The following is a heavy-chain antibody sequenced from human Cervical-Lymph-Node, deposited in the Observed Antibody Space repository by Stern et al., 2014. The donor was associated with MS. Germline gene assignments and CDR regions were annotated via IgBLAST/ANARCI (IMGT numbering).Heavy chain of an antibody. CDR3: ARRHQTVTFDY. CDR1: GGSISTISYY. D-gene: IGHD1-1*01. J-gene: IGHJ4*02. CDR2: IYYRGDT. Sequence: QVQLQESGPGLVKPSETLSLTCTVSGGSISTISYYWGWIRQPPGKGLEWIGSIYYRGDTYYNPSLKSRVNISVDTSKNKFSPRLSSVPAADTAVYYCARRHQTVTFDYWGQGTLVAVSS. V-gene: IGHV4-39*01.